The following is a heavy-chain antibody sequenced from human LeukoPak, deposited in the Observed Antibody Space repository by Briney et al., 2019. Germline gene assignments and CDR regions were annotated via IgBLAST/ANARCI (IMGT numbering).Heavy chain of an antibody. D-gene: IGHD6-6*01. CDR3: ARVGSIAARGYYFDY. CDR2: IIPIFGTA. CDR1: GGTFSSYA. Sequence: GASVKVSCKASGGTFSSYAISWVRQAPGQGLEWMGGIIPIFGTANYAQKFQGRVTITTGESTSTAYMELSSLRSEDTAVYYCARVGSIAARGYYFDYWGQGTLVTVSS. J-gene: IGHJ4*02. V-gene: IGHV1-69*05.